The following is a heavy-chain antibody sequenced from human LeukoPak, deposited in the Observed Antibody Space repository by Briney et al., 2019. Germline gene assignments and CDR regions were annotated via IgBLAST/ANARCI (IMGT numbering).Heavy chain of an antibody. V-gene: IGHV3-30*18. CDR1: GFTFSSYG. CDR3: AKDRAAVGSYFDY. D-gene: IGHD3-10*01. Sequence: PGGSLRLSCAASGFTFSSYGMHWVRQAPGKGLEWVAVMSYDGSNKYYADSVKGRFTISRDNSKNTLYLQMNSLRAEDTAVYYCAKDRAAVGSYFDYWGQGTLVTVSS. J-gene: IGHJ4*02. CDR2: MSYDGSNK.